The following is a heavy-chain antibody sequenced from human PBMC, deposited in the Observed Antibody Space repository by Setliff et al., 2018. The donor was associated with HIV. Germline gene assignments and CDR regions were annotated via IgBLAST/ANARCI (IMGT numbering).Heavy chain of an antibody. J-gene: IGHJ4*02. CDR2: IYSTGST. CDR3: AKGAGFYGDYTFDY. V-gene: IGHV4-59*11. CDR1: GASITSHY. Sequence: PSETLSLTCTVSGASITSHYWSWIRQSPGRELEWIGYIYSTGSTNYNPYLQSRVSISMDASKNKFSLKVTSVTSADTAVYYCAKGAGFYGDYTFDYWGQGNLVTVSS. D-gene: IGHD4-17*01.